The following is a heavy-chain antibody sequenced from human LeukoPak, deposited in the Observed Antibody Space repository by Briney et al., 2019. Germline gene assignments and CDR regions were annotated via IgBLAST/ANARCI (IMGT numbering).Heavy chain of an antibody. V-gene: IGHV3-30*03. Sequence: GGSLRLSCAASGFTFSSYGMSWVRQAPGKGLEWVAVISYDGSNKYYADSVKGRFTISRDNSKNTLYLQMNSLRAEDTAVYYCARAVDYWGQGTLVTVSS. CDR3: ARAVDY. CDR1: GFTFSSYG. J-gene: IGHJ4*02. CDR2: ISYDGSNK.